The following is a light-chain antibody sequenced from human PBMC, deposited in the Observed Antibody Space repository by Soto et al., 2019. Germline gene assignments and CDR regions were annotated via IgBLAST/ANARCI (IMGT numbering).Light chain of an antibody. V-gene: IGLV2-11*01. CDR2: DVT. J-gene: IGLJ1*01. Sequence: QSVLTQPRSVSGSPGQSVTISCTGTSSDVGGYNFVSWYQHHPGKAPKLMIYDVTKRPSGVPDRFSGSKSGNTASLTISGLQAEDEADYYCCPYGNGVPYLFGTGTKVTVL. CDR3: CPYGNGVPYL. CDR1: SSDVGGYNF.